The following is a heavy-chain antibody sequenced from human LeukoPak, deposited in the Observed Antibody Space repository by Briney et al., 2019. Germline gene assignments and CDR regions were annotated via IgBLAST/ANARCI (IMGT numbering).Heavy chain of an antibody. Sequence: SQTLSLTCTVSGGSISSGSYYWSWIRQPAGKGLEWIGRIYTSGSTNYNPSLKSRVTISVDTSKNQFSLKLSSVTATDTAVYYCARGQNWFDPWGQGTLVTVSS. J-gene: IGHJ5*02. CDR2: IYTSGST. CDR3: ARGQNWFDP. CDR1: GGSISSGSYY. V-gene: IGHV4-61*02.